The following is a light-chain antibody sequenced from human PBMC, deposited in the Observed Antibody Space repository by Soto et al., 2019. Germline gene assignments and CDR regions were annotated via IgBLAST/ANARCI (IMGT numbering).Light chain of an antibody. CDR1: SGHSSYI. V-gene: IGLV4-60*03. J-gene: IGLJ2*01. CDR3: EIQGV. CDR2: LEGSGSY. Sequence: QSVLTQSSSASASLGSSVKLTCTLSSGHSSYIIAWHQQQPGKAPRYLMKLEGSGSYNKGSGVPDRFSGSSSGADRYLTISNLQSEDEADYYCEIQGVFGGGTKVTVL.